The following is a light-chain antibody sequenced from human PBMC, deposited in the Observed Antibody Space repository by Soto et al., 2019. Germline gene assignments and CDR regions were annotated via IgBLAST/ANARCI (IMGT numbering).Light chain of an antibody. J-gene: IGKJ4*01. V-gene: IGKV1-39*01. CDR2: GAS. CDR1: QSISTY. CDR3: QQSYSTPPT. Sequence: DIQMTQSPSSLSTSVGDRVTITCRASQSISTYLNWYQQKPGKAPKLLIYGASSLQSGVPSRFSGSGSGTDFTLTISSLQPEDFATYSCQQSYSTPPTFGGGTKVEIK.